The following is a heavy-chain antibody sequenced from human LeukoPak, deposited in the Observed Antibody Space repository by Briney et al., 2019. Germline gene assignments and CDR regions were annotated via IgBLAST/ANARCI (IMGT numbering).Heavy chain of an antibody. CDR2: IYYSGST. Sequence: NPSETLSLTCTVSGGSISSYDWSWIRQPPGKGLEWIGYIYYSGSTNYNPSLKSRVTMSLDTSKNQFSLNLTSVTAADTAVYYCARVRSTGWFDPWGQGTLVTVSS. V-gene: IGHV4-59*08. CDR1: GGSISSYD. CDR3: ARVRSTGWFDP. J-gene: IGHJ5*02.